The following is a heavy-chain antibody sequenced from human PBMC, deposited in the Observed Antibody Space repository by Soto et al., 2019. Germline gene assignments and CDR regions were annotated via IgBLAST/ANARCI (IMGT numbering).Heavy chain of an antibody. V-gene: IGHV3-7*01. CDR1: GFTFSRYW. CDR2: INQDGGQT. CDR3: ASPPTKLDYDDDTWFDP. Sequence: PGGSLRLSCGASGFTFSRYWMNWVRQAPGKGLEWVANINQDGGQTYYVDSVKGRFTISRNNAKNFLYLHMDSLRAEDTAVYYCASPPTKLDYDDDTWFDPWGQGTLVTVSS. J-gene: IGHJ5*02. D-gene: IGHD4-17*01.